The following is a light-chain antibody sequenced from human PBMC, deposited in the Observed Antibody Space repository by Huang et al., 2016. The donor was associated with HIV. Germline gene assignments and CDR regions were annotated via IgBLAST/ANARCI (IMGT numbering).Light chain of an antibody. CDR3: QQYFSSQRT. Sequence: DIQMTQFPSSLSVYVGDRVTITCRASQGISNSVAWYQQKPGKAPKLLVYLASRLETGVPSRFSGRGSETDYTLTISSLQPEDSATYYCQQYFSSQRTFGQGTKVEIK. V-gene: IGKV1-NL1*01. J-gene: IGKJ1*01. CDR2: LAS. CDR1: QGISNS.